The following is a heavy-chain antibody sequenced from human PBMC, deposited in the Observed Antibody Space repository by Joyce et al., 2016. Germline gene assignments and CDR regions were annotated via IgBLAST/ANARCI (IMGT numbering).Heavy chain of an antibody. Sequence: QLVESGGGLVQPGGSLRLSCAASGFTFRNYWMHWVSQVSGKGLRVVSRINTDGSSTSYADSVKGRFTISRDNANNTLYLQMNTLKAEDTAVYYCARVTAKAFDAFDIWGQGTVVTVSS. CDR2: INTDGSST. J-gene: IGHJ3*02. D-gene: IGHD5-18*01. V-gene: IGHV3-74*01. CDR3: ARVTAKAFDAFDI. CDR1: GFTFRNYW.